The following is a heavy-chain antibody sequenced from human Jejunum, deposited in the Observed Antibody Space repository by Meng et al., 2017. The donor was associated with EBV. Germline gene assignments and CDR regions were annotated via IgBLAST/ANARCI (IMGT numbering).Heavy chain of an antibody. CDR2: ISHDGNGK. CDR3: ARWSGSDPYWFDP. D-gene: IGHD3-10*01. V-gene: IGHV3-33*05. J-gene: IGHJ5*02. Sequence: VRLVETGGGVVPPWRALRLSWSAFGLTFSTYGMHWVRQAPGKGLGLVATISHDGNGKYYADAVKGRFTISKDNSKNTLYLQMNSLRAEDTAVFYCARWSGSDPYWFDPWGQGTLVTVSS. CDR1: GLTFSTYG.